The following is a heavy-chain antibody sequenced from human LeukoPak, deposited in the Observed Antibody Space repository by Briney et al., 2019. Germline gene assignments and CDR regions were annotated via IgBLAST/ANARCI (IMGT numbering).Heavy chain of an antibody. CDR1: GDSIGSNY. V-gene: IGHV4-4*07. CDR3: AKSSGSYRP. Sequence: SETLSLTCTVSGDSIGSNYWSWIRQPAGKGLEWIGRIYPSGSNYNPSLKSRVTISVDKSKNQFSLKLISVTAADTAMYYCAKSSGSYRPWGQGTLVTVYS. D-gene: IGHD1-26*01. CDR2: IYPSGS. J-gene: IGHJ5*02.